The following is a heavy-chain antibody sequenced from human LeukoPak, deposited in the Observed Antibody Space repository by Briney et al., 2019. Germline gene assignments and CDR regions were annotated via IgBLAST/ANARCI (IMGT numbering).Heavy chain of an antibody. Sequence: SETLSLTCTVSGYSISSGYDWGWIRQPPGKGLEWIGYIYYSGSTNYNPSLKSRVTISVDTSKNQFSLKLSSVTAADTAVYYCARLPSIGWDWYFDLWGRGTLVTVSS. J-gene: IGHJ2*01. V-gene: IGHV4-61*01. D-gene: IGHD6-6*01. CDR2: IYYSGST. CDR3: ARLPSIGWDWYFDL. CDR1: GYSISSGYD.